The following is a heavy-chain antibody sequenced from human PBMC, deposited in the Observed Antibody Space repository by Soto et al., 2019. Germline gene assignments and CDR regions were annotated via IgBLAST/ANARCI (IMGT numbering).Heavy chain of an antibody. CDR2: IYYRGST. V-gene: IGHV4-59*08. D-gene: IGHD3-3*01. Sequence: RKGLEWIGYIYYRGSTNYNPSLKSRVTISVDTSKNQFSLKLSSVTAADTAVYYCARRGNYDFWRAHGCYYMGVSGKGPT. J-gene: IGHJ6*03. CDR3: ARRGNYDFWRAHGCYYMGV.